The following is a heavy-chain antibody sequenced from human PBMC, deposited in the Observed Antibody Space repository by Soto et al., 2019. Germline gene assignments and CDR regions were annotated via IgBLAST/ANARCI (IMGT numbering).Heavy chain of an antibody. J-gene: IGHJ4*02. CDR3: ARMAYGDYSVDY. V-gene: IGHV4-38-2*01. Sequence: ETLSLTCAVSGYSISSGYYWGWIRQPPGKGLEWIGSIYHSGSTYYNPSLKSRVTISVDTSKNQFSLKLSSVTAADTAVYYCARMAYGDYSVDYWGQGTLVTVSS. CDR2: IYHSGST. D-gene: IGHD4-17*01. CDR1: GYSISSGYY.